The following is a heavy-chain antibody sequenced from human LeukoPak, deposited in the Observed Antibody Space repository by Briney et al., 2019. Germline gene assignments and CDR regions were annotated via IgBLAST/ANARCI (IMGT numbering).Heavy chain of an antibody. Sequence: GGSLRLSCAASGFTFSNAWMSWVHQAPGKGLEWLGQIKSKTDGGTTDYAAPVKGRFTISRDDSKNTLYLQMNSLKTEDTAVYYCTRQQLVLDYWGQGTLVTVSS. CDR3: TRQQLVLDY. CDR2: IKSKTDGGTT. D-gene: IGHD6-13*01. CDR1: GFTFSNAW. V-gene: IGHV3-15*01. J-gene: IGHJ4*02.